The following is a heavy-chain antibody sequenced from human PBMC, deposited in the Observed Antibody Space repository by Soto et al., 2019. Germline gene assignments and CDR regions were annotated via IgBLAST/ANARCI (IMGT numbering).Heavy chain of an antibody. V-gene: IGHV3-30*18. CDR1: GFTFSSYG. J-gene: IGHJ4*02. CDR3: AKGVYYYDSSGYYFDY. CDR2: ISYDGSNK. Sequence: GGSLRLSCAASGFTFSSYGMHWVRQAPGKGLEWVAVISYDGSNKYYADSVKGRFTISRDNSKNTLYLQMNSLRAEDTAVYYCAKGVYYYDSSGYYFDYWGQGTLVTVSS. D-gene: IGHD3-22*01.